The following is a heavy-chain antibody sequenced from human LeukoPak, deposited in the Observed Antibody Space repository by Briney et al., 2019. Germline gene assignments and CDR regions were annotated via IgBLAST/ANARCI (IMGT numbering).Heavy chain of an antibody. V-gene: IGHV3-30-3*01. D-gene: IGHD4-23*01. CDR2: ISYDGSNK. J-gene: IGHJ3*02. CDR1: GFTFSSYA. Sequence: PGRSLRLSCAASGFTFSSYAMHWVRQAPGKGLEWVAVISYDGSNKYYADPVKGRFTISRDNSKNTLYLQMNSLRAEDTAVYYCAKDTDYGGNSVDAFDIWGQGTMVTVSS. CDR3: AKDTDYGGNSVDAFDI.